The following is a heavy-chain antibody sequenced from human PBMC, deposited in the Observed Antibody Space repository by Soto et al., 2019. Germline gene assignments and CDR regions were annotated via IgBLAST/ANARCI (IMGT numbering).Heavy chain of an antibody. Sequence: QVQLQESGPGLVKPSETLSLTCTVSGGSISSYYWSWIRQPPGKGLEWIGYIYYSGSTSYNPSLKSRVTISVDTSKNQFSLTLSSVTAADTAVYYCARSVSWSVIAFDIWGQGTMVTVSS. CDR1: GGSISSYY. J-gene: IGHJ3*02. V-gene: IGHV4-59*08. D-gene: IGHD6-13*01. CDR3: ARSVSWSVIAFDI. CDR2: IYYSGST.